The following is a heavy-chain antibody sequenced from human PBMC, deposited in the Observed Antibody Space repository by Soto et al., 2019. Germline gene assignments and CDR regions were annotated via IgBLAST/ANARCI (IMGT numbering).Heavy chain of an antibody. V-gene: IGHV3-33*01. J-gene: IGHJ5*02. CDR3: AREFYGGYTWFDP. CDR2: IWYDGSNK. D-gene: IGHD4-17*01. CDR1: GFTFSNYG. Sequence: PGGSLRLSCAASGFTFSNYGIHWVRQAPGKGLEWVAVIWYDGSNKYYADSVKGRFTISRDNAKNTLYLQMNSLRAEDTAVYYCAREFYGGYTWFDPWGQGTLVTVSS.